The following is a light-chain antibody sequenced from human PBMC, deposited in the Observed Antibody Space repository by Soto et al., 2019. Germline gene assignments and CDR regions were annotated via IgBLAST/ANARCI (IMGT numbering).Light chain of an antibody. Sequence: IVLTQSPATPSLSPGERAAISCRASQSVSTSLAWYQHKPGQAPRLFIYDASKRAPGIPARFSGSGSGTDFTLTISILEPEDFAVYYCQVRDVWPSFGQGTKV. CDR2: DAS. CDR3: QVRDVWPS. V-gene: IGKV3-11*01. J-gene: IGKJ1*01. CDR1: QSVSTS.